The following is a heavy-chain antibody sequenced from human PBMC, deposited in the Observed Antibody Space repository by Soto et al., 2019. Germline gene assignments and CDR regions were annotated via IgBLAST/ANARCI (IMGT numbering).Heavy chain of an antibody. CDR1: GFTFSSYG. D-gene: IGHD1-26*01. CDR2: ISYDGSNK. CDR3: AKDISGSQGNWFDP. Sequence: PGGSLRLSYAASGFTFSSYGMHWVRQAPGKGLEWVSVISYDGSNKYYADSVKGRFTISRDNSKNTLYLQMNSLRAEDTAVGYCAKDISGSQGNWFDPWGQGTLVTVSS. J-gene: IGHJ5*02. V-gene: IGHV3-30*18.